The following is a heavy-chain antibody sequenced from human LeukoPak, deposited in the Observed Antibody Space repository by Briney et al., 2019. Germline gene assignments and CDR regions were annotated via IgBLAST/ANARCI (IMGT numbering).Heavy chain of an antibody. J-gene: IGHJ6*03. CDR3: ARGSIAYYYMDV. Sequence: PSETLSLTCTVSGYSISSGYYWGWIRQPPGKGLEWIGNIYPSGTTYYNPSLKTRVTISVDTSKNQFSLKLTSVTAADTAVYYCARGSIAYYYMDVWGKGTTVTISS. D-gene: IGHD3-22*01. V-gene: IGHV4-38-2*02. CDR2: IYPSGTT. CDR1: GYSISSGYY.